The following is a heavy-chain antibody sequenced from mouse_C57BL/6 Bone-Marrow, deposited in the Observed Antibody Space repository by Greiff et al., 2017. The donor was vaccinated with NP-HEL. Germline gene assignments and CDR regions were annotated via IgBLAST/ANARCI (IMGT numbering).Heavy chain of an antibody. CDR1: GYAFSSSW. D-gene: IGHD1-1*01. V-gene: IGHV1-82*01. CDR3: ARVIRGAMDY. J-gene: IGHJ4*01. Sequence: VQLQQSGPELVKPGASVKISCKASGYAFSSSWMNWVKQRPGKGLEWIGRIYPGDGDTNYNGKCKGKATLTADKSSSTAYMQLSSLTSEDSAVYFCARVIRGAMDYWGQGTSVTVSS. CDR2: IYPGDGDT.